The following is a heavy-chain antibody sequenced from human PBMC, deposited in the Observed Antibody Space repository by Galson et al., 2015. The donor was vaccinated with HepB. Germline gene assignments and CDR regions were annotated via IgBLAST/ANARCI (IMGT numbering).Heavy chain of an antibody. Sequence: SLRLSCAASGFTFSSYGISWSRRAPGEGWGGVAISNIGGTQKYYVDSGRGRFTISRDNAKNSLYLQMNSMRVENTDVYYWAWARTGYPDDTDDRLFDYWGQGILVTVSS. CDR3: AWARTGYPDDTDDRLFDY. J-gene: IGHJ4*02. CDR2: SNIGGTQK. V-gene: IGHV3-7*03. D-gene: IGHD3-9*01. CDR1: GFTFSSYG.